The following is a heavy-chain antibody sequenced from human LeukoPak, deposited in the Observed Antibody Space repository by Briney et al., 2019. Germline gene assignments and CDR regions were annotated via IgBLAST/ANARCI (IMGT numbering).Heavy chain of an antibody. CDR1: GGSISSYY. Sequence: SETLSLTCTVSGGSISSYYWSWIRQPAGKGLEWIGEINHSGSTNYNPSLKSRVTISVDTSKNQFSLKLSSVTAADTAVYYCARGRAAAGTGRMGNWFDPWGQGTLVTVSS. CDR2: INHSGST. CDR3: ARGRAAAGTGRMGNWFDP. J-gene: IGHJ5*02. D-gene: IGHD6-13*01. V-gene: IGHV4-34*01.